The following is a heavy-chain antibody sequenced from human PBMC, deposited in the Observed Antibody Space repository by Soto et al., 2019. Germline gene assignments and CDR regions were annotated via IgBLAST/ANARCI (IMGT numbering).Heavy chain of an antibody. CDR3: ARGGISLVWSYYYYGMDV. CDR2: ITPIGDK. J-gene: IGHJ6*02. Sequence: QVQLQQGGARLLKPSETLSLTCGVSGGSLSGHYWSWIRQAPGKGLEWIGEITPIGDKTYNPSLRSRLTISLDTSKSQFSLDLSSVTAADTAVYYCARGGISLVWSYYYYGMDVWGQGTTVTVSS. D-gene: IGHD3-3*01. CDR1: GGSLSGHY. V-gene: IGHV4-34*01.